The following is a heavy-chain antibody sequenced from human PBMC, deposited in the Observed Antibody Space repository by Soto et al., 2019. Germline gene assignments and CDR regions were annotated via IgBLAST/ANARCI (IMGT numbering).Heavy chain of an antibody. CDR1: GGSITSRDYY. CDR3: ASNSYSYGSSFDY. Sequence: HLQLQESGPGLVKPSETLSLTCTVSGGSITSRDYYWGWIRQPPGKGLAWIGSISYTRNTYYNSSLKSRITIAAETTKNQFSLKLSSVTAADTAVYYCASNSYSYGSSFDYWGQGTLVTVSS. CDR2: ISYTRNT. V-gene: IGHV4-39*01. J-gene: IGHJ4*02. D-gene: IGHD5-18*01.